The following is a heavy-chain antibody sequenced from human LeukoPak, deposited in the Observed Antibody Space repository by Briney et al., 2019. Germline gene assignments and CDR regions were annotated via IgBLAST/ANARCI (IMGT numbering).Heavy chain of an antibody. CDR2: INHNGST. Sequence: SETLSLTCAVYGGSFSGYYWSWIRQPPGKGLEWIGEINHNGSTNYNPSLKSRVTISVDTSKNQFSLKLSSVTAADTAVYYCARGRGDYSNYRFERSYWYFDLWGRGTLVTVSS. CDR1: GGSFSGYY. D-gene: IGHD4-11*01. CDR3: ARGRGDYSNYRFERSYWYFDL. V-gene: IGHV4-34*01. J-gene: IGHJ2*01.